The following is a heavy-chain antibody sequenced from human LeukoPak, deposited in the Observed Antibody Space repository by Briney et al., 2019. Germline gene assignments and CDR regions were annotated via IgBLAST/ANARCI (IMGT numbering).Heavy chain of an antibody. CDR2: IYYSGST. Sequence: PSETLSLTCPDCVGSISSYYWSWMRQPPGKGLEWIGYIYYSGSTNYTPSLKSRVTISVDTSKNQFSLKLSSVTAADTAVYYSARGAMMVAYYFDYCGQGTLVTVSS. J-gene: IGHJ4*02. CDR3: ARGAMMVAYYFDY. CDR1: VGSISSYY. V-gene: IGHV4-59*01. D-gene: IGHD3-10*01.